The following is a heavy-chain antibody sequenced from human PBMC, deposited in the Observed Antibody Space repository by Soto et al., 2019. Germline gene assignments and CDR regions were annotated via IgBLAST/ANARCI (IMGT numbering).Heavy chain of an antibody. CDR2: IWYDGSNK. D-gene: IGHD6-13*01. V-gene: IGHV3-33*01. CDR3: ARALAAAGIYFDY. J-gene: IGHJ4*02. Sequence: SGGSLRLSCAASGFTFSSYGMHWVRQAPGKGLEWVAVIWYDGSNKYYADSVKGRFTISRDNSKNTLYLQMNSLRAEDTAVYYCARALAAAGIYFDYWGQGTLVTVS. CDR1: GFTFSSYG.